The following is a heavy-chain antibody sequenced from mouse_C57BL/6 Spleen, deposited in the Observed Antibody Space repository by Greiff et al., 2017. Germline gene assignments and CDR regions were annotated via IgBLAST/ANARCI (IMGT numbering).Heavy chain of an antibody. CDR2: IYPGDGDT. V-gene: IGHV1-82*01. Sequence: VMLVESGPELVKPGASVKISCKASGYAFSSSWMNWVKQRPGKGLEWIGRIYPGDGDTNYNGKFKGKATLTADKSSSTAYMQLSSLTSEDSAVYFCAREGTTVVEYFDYWGQGTTLTVSS. CDR1: GYAFSSSW. CDR3: AREGTTVVEYFDY. D-gene: IGHD1-1*01. J-gene: IGHJ2*01.